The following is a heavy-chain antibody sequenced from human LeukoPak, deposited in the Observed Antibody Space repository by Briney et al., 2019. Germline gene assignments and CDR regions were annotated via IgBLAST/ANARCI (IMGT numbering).Heavy chain of an antibody. V-gene: IGHV3-43*02. CDR3: AKGGAWIQGYFPFDI. CDR1: GFTFDDYA. CDR2: ISGDGGST. D-gene: IGHD5-18*01. Sequence: QPGGSLRLSCAASGFTFDDYAMHWVRQAPGKGLEWVSLISGDGGSTYYADSVKGRFTISRDNAKKSLYLQMNSLRAEDTAVYYCAKGGAWIQGYFPFDIWGQGTMVTVSS. J-gene: IGHJ3*02.